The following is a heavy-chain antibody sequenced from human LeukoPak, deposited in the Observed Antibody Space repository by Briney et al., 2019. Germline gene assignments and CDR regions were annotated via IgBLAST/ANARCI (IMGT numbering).Heavy chain of an antibody. D-gene: IGHD6-13*01. CDR1: GFTFSFYW. Sequence: GGSLRLSCAASGFTFSFYWMSWVRQAPGKGLEWVANIKQDGSEKYYVDSVKGRFAISRDNAKNSLYLQMNSLRAEDTGVYYCAREGIAAAGDYWGQGTLVTVSS. V-gene: IGHV3-7*04. J-gene: IGHJ4*02. CDR2: IKQDGSEK. CDR3: AREGIAAAGDY.